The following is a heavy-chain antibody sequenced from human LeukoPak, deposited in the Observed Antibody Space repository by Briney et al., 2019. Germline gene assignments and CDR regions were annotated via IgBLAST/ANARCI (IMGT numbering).Heavy chain of an antibody. CDR3: ARKMIVANWFDP. J-gene: IGHJ5*02. CDR2: INPSGGST. Sequence: ASVQVSCQASGYTFTSYYMHWVRPAPGQGLEWMGLINPSGGSTTYAQKFQGRVTMTRDTSTSTVYMELSSLRSEDTAVYYCARKMIVANWFDPWGQGTLVTVSS. CDR1: GYTFTSYY. D-gene: IGHD3-22*01. V-gene: IGHV1-46*01.